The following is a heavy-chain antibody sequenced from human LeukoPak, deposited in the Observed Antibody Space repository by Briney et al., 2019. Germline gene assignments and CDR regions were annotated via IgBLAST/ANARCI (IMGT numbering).Heavy chain of an antibody. CDR3: ARRSGSYFDY. CDR2: ISSSSSYI. CDR1: GFTFSSYS. D-gene: IGHD1-26*01. J-gene: IGHJ4*02. Sequence: GGSLRLSCAASGFTFSSYSMNWVRQAPGKGLEWVSSISSSSSYIYYADSVKGRFTISRDNSKNTLYLQMNSLRAEDTAVYYCARRSGSYFDYWGQGTLVTVSS. V-gene: IGHV3-21*04.